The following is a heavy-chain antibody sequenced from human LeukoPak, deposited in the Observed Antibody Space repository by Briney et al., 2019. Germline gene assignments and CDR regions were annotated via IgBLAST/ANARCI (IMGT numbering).Heavy chain of an antibody. CDR2: INTNTGNP. D-gene: IGHD3-9*01. CDR3: ARDTTYYDILTGYKTLDY. J-gene: IGHJ4*02. CDR1: VYTFTSYA. V-gene: IGHV7-4-1*02. Sequence: ASVNVSCKGSVYTFTSYAKSWVRQAPGQGLEWMGWINTNTGNPTYAQGFTGRFVFSLDTSVSTACLQISSLKAEDTAVYYCARDTTYYDILTGYKTLDYWGQGTLVTVSS.